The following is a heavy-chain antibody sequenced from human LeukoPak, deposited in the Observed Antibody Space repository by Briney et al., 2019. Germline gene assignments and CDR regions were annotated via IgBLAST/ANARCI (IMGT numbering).Heavy chain of an antibody. V-gene: IGHV3-30*18. CDR3: AKVLSFYYGSGSPFDY. Sequence: GGSLRLSCAASGFTFSSYGTHWVRQAPGKGLEWVAVISYDGSNKYYADSVKGRFTISRDNSKNTLYLQMNSLRAEDTAVYYCAKVLSFYYGSGSPFDYWGQGTLVTVSS. CDR2: ISYDGSNK. D-gene: IGHD3-10*01. J-gene: IGHJ4*02. CDR1: GFTFSSYG.